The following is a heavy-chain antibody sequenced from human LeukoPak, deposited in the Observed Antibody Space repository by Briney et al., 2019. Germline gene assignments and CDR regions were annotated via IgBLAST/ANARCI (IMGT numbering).Heavy chain of an antibody. D-gene: IGHD2-2*02. CDR3: AKVRCSSTSCYIGY. CDR1: GFTFSSYA. Sequence: GGSLRLSCAAYGFTFSSYAMSWVRQAPGKGLEWVSAISGSGGSTYYADSVKGRFTISRDNSKNTLFLQMNSLRAEDTAVYYCAKVRCSSTSCYIGYWGQGTLVTVSS. CDR2: ISGSGGST. J-gene: IGHJ4*02. V-gene: IGHV3-23*01.